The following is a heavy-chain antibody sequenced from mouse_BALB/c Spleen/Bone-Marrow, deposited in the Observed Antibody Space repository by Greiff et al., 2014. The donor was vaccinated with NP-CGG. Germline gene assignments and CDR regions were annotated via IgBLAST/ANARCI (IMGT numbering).Heavy chain of an antibody. CDR2: ILPGGTST. CDR1: GYTFSGYW. Sequence: VQLQQSGAELMKPGASVKISCKPTGYTFSGYWIEWVKQRPGHGLEWIGEILPGGTSTNYNEKFKDKATFTADTSSNTAYIQLSSLTSEDSAVYYCARDGYSSLAMDYWGQGTSVTVSS. J-gene: IGHJ4*01. V-gene: IGHV1-9*01. D-gene: IGHD2-3*01. CDR3: ARDGYSSLAMDY.